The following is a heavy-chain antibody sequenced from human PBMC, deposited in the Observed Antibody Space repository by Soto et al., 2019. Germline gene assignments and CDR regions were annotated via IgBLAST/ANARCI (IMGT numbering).Heavy chain of an antibody. Sequence: ASVKVSCKASGYTFTSYYMHWGRQDPGQGLEWMGIINPSGGSTSYAQKFEGRVTMTRVTSTSTVYMELSSLRSEDTAVYYCPSDLIPGRSRSYNWFDPWGQGTLVTVSS. V-gene: IGHV1-46*01. CDR2: INPSGGST. CDR3: PSDLIPGRSRSYNWFDP. J-gene: IGHJ5*01. D-gene: IGHD2-2*02. CDR1: GYTFTSYY.